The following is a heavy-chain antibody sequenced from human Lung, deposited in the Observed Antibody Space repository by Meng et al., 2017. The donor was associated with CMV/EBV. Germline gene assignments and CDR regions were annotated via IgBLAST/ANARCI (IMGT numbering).Heavy chain of an antibody. Sequence: SETXSLTCIVSGASISSENYFWSWIRQPPGKGLEWIGYIHFNGNAYYNPSLESRAAISKDTSNNQSNDQFSLKLSSVTAADTAVYYCAREVDAARDSDAFDIXGQGXMVTVSS. CDR2: IHFNGNA. CDR1: GASISSENYF. D-gene: IGHD6-6*01. CDR3: AREVDAARDSDAFDI. V-gene: IGHV4-30-4*01. J-gene: IGHJ3*02.